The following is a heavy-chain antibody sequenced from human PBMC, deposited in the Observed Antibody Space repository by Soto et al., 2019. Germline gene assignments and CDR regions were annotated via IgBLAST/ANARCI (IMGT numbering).Heavy chain of an antibody. J-gene: IGHJ6*02. CDR1: GFTFSSYA. CDR3: VRTLRTTVSSGYFYGMDV. Sequence: LRLSCAASGFTFSSYAMSWVRQAPGKGLEWVSAISGSGGSIYYADSVKGRFTISRDNAKNSLSLQMNSLRAEDTAVYYCVRTLRTTVSSGYFYGMDVWGQGTTVTVS. V-gene: IGHV3-23*01. D-gene: IGHD4-17*01. CDR2: ISGSGGSI.